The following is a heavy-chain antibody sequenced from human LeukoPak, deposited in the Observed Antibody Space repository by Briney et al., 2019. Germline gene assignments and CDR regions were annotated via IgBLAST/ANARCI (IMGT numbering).Heavy chain of an antibody. CDR2: INPNSANT. J-gene: IGHJ3*02. CDR3: ARVGLVYAFDI. Sequence: ASVKVSCKASGYTFTSYDINWVRQAAGQGLEWMGWINPNSANTGYAQKFQGRVTMTRDTSTSTVYMELSSLSSEDTAMYYRARVGLVYAFDIWGHGTMVTVSS. D-gene: IGHD3-9*01. CDR1: GYTFTSYD. V-gene: IGHV1-8*01.